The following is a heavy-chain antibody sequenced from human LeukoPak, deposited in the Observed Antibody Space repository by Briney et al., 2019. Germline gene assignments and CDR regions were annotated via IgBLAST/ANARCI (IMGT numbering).Heavy chain of an antibody. J-gene: IGHJ4*02. CDR2: IGQDGPEK. V-gene: IGHV3-7*01. Sequence: GGSLRLSCAASGFTFSDYWMSWVRQAPGKGLEWAASIGQDGPEKYYVDSVKGRFTISRDNAKNSLYLQMNRLRAEDTALYYCARLLVYASGAEAFWGQGTLVTVSS. D-gene: IGHD3-10*01. CDR1: GFTFSDYW. CDR3: ARLLVYASGAEAF.